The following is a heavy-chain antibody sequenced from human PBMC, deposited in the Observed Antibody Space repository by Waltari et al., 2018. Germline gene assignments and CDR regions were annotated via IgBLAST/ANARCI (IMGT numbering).Heavy chain of an antibody. D-gene: IGHD3-9*01. V-gene: IGHV3-23*04. CDR2: MSGSGGST. CDR3: AKDYDILTGCEPDS. J-gene: IGHJ4*02. CDR1: GFTLSRYA. Sequence: EVELVESGGGLVPPGGSLRLSCAAYGFTLSRYATSWVRQAPGKGLEWVPAMSGSGGSTHSTAASKGRFTRPRDNSKNTLYLQMISLRADDTAVYDCAKDYDILTGCEPDSWGQGTLVTVSS.